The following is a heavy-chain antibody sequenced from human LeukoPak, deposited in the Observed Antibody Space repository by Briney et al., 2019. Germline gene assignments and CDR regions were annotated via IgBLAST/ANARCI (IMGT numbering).Heavy chain of an antibody. CDR3: ARDQEYSGSYYRYFDY. D-gene: IGHD1-26*01. V-gene: IGHV4-59*01. Sequence: SETLSLTCTVSGGSLSSYYWTWILQPPGKGLEWIGYIYSRGLTRGSTNYNPSLKSRVTISVDTSKNQFSLKLSSLTAADTAVYYCARDQEYSGSYYRYFDYWGQGTLVTVSS. CDR2: IYSRGLTRGST. CDR1: GGSLSSYY. J-gene: IGHJ4*02.